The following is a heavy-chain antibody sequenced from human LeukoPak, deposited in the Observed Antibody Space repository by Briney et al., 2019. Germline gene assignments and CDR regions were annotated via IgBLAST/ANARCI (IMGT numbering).Heavy chain of an antibody. CDR3: ARLRVDTAMVIYHYYGMDV. CDR2: IDPSDSYT. CDR1: GYSFTSYW. V-gene: IGHV5-10-1*01. J-gene: IGHJ6*04. D-gene: IGHD5-18*01. Sequence: GESLKISCKGSGYSFTSYWISWVRQMPGKGLEWMGRIDPSDSYTNYSPSFQGHVTISADKSISTAYLQWSSLKASDTAMYYCARLRVDTAMVIYHYYGMDVWGKGTTVTVSS.